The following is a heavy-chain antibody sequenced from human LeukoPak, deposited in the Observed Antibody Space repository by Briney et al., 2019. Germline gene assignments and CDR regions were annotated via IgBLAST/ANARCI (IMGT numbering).Heavy chain of an antibody. CDR2: INPNSGDT. CDR1: GYTFTGYC. D-gene: IGHD3-22*01. Sequence: ASVKVSCKASGYTFTGYCMHWVRQAPGQGLEWMAWINPNSGDTNFAQKFQGRVTMTRDTSISTVYMELSRLRSDDTAVFFCARGYYDSSDFEYFQHWGQGTLVTVSS. CDR3: ARGYYDSSDFEYFQH. V-gene: IGHV1-2*02. J-gene: IGHJ1*01.